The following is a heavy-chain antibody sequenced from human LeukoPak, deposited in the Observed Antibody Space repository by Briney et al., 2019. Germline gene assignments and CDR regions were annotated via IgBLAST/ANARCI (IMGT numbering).Heavy chain of an antibody. V-gene: IGHV1-18*01. CDR1: GYTFTSYG. J-gene: IGHJ5*02. CDR2: ISAYNGNT. CDR3: ARESDYYGSGSYYLNWFDP. D-gene: IGHD3-10*01. Sequence: ASVKVSCKASGYTFTSYGISWVRQAPGQGLEWMGWISAYNGNTNYAQKLQGRVTMTTDTSTSTAYMELRSLRSDDTAVYYCARESDYYGSGSYYLNWFDPWGQGTLVTVSS.